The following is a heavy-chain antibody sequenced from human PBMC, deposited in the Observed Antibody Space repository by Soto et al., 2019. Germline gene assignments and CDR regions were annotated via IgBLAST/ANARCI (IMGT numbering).Heavy chain of an antibody. CDR2: IYPGDSDT. CDR3: ASFGSSGWRENYGMDV. V-gene: IGHV5-51*01. D-gene: IGHD6-19*01. CDR1: GYSFTSYW. J-gene: IGHJ6*02. Sequence: GESLKISCKGSGYSFTSYWIGWVRQMPGKGLEWMGIIYPGDSDTRYSPSFQGQVTISADKSISTAYLQWSSLKASDTAMYYCASFGSSGWRENYGMDVWGQGTTVTVPS.